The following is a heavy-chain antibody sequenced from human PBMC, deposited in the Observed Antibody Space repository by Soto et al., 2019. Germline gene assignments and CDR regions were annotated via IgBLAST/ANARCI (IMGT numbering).Heavy chain of an antibody. D-gene: IGHD3-16*01. CDR2: ISYDGSNQ. CDR3: ARDLGGLDFDY. CDR1: GFTFSDYT. V-gene: IGHV3-30-3*01. J-gene: IGHJ4*02. Sequence: QVQLVESGGGVVQPGKSLRLSCAASGFTFSDYTMHWVRQAPGKGLEWVVLISYDGSNQYYADSVKGRFTVSRDNSKNTLYLQMNSLRAEDTAVYYCARDLGGLDFDYWGQGPLVTVSS.